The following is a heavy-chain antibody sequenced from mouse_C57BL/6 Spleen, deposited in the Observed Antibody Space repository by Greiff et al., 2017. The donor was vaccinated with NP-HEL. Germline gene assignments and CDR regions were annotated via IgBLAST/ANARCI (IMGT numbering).Heavy chain of an antibody. CDR2: INPNNGGT. J-gene: IGHJ2*01. V-gene: IGHV1-22*01. Sequence: DVKLQESGPELVKPGASVKMSCKASGYTFTDYNMHWVKQSHGKSLEWIGYINPNNGGTSYNQKFKGKATLTVNKSSSTAYMELRSLTSEDSAVYYCARWGNWDVGYFDYWGQGTTLTVSS. D-gene: IGHD4-1*01. CDR3: ARWGNWDVGYFDY. CDR1: GYTFTDYN.